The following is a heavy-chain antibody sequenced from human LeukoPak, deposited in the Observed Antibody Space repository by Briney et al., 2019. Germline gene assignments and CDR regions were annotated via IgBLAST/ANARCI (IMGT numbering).Heavy chain of an antibody. CDR2: IKQDGSEK. Sequence: GGSLRLSCAASGFTFSSYWMSWVRQAPGKGLEWAAKIKQDGSEKHYVDSVKGRFTISRDNAKNSLYLQMNSLRAEDTAVYYCLISGDYWGQGTLVTVSS. CDR3: LISGDY. V-gene: IGHV3-7*03. CDR1: GFTFSSYW. J-gene: IGHJ4*02. D-gene: IGHD3-16*01.